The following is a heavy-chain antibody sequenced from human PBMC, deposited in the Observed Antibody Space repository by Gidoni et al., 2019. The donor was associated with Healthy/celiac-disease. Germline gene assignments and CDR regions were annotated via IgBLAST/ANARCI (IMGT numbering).Heavy chain of an antibody. Sequence: QVQLGQSGAEGQKPGASVKGSCKASGGAFSSYAISWGRQAPGQGLEWMGGLIPIFGPANYAQKFQGRVTITADESTSTAYMELLSLRSEDTAVYYCARGGRYGNIRLGELSLYRLGYWGQGTLVTVSS. D-gene: IGHD3-16*02. J-gene: IGHJ4*02. CDR2: LIPIFGPA. V-gene: IGHV1-69*01. CDR1: GGAFSSYA. CDR3: ARGGRYGNIRLGELSLYRLGY.